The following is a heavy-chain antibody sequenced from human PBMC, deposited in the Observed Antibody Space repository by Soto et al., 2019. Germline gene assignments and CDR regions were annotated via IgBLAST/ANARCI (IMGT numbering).Heavy chain of an antibody. J-gene: IGHJ4*02. CDR2: ISSNGDRT. CDR3: VKGGYCSGTDCYAPFDY. CDR1: GFTFSSYA. V-gene: IGHV3-64D*06. D-gene: IGHD2-2*01. Sequence: PGGSLRLSCSASGFTFSSYAIHWVRQAPGKGLYFVSDISSNGDRTYYADSVKGRFTISRDNYKNTVYLQMTSLGADDTAVYFCVKGGYCSGTDCYAPFDYWGQGVPVTVSS.